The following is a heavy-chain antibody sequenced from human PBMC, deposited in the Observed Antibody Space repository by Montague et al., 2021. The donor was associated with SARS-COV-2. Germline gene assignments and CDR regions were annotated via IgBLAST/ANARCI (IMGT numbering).Heavy chain of an antibody. CDR1: GDSVSSNSAA. J-gene: IGHJ6*03. CDR2: TYYGSKWYN. D-gene: IGHD3-9*01. V-gene: IGHV6-1*01. CDR3: ARDLKPPGDILTGYLPYYYYMDV. Sequence: CAISGDSVSSNSAAWNWIRQSPSRGLEWLGRTYYGSKWYNDYAVSVESRITINPDTSKNQFSLQLNSVTPEDTTVYYCARDLKPPGDILTGYLPYYYYMDVWGKGTTVTVSS.